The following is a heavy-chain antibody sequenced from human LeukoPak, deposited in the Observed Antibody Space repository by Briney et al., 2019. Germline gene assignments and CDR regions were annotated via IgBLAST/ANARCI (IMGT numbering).Heavy chain of an antibody. V-gene: IGHV3-15*01. Sequence: PGGSLRLSCAASGFTFSNAWMSWVRQAPGKGLEWVGRIKSKTDGGTTDYAAPVKGRFTISRDDSRNTLYLQMSSLKTEDTAVYYCTTTTPPIQNWNDVGFDYWGQGTLVTVSS. CDR3: TTTTPPIQNWNDVGFDY. CDR2: IKSKTDGGTT. D-gene: IGHD1-1*01. J-gene: IGHJ4*02. CDR1: GFTFSNAW.